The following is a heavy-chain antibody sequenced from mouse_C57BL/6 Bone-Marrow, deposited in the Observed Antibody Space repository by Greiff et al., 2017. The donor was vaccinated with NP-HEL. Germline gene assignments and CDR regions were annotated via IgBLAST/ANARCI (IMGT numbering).Heavy chain of an antibody. J-gene: IGHJ4*01. CDR3: ARRFITTVVAHYAMDY. CDR2: ISSGGSYT. CDR1: GFTFSSYG. Sequence: EVKLQESGGDLVKPGGSLKLSCAASGFTFSSYGMSWVRQTPDKRLEWVATISSGGSYTYYPDSVKGRFTISRDNAKNTLYLQMSSLKSEDTAMYYCARRFITTVVAHYAMDYWGQGTSVTVSS. D-gene: IGHD1-1*01. V-gene: IGHV5-6*02.